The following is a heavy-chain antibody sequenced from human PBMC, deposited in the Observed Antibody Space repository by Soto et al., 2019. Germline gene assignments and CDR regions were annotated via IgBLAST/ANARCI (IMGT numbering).Heavy chain of an antibody. D-gene: IGHD6-13*01. J-gene: IGHJ4*02. V-gene: IGHV1-18*04. CDR3: ARDRRGRIAAAPDY. Sequence: SVKVSCKAPGYTFTSYGISWVRQAPGQGLEWMGWISAYNGNTNYAQKLQGRVTMTTDTSTSTAYMELRSLRSDDTAVYYCARDRRGRIAAAPDYWGQGTLVTVSS. CDR2: ISAYNGNT. CDR1: GYTFTSYG.